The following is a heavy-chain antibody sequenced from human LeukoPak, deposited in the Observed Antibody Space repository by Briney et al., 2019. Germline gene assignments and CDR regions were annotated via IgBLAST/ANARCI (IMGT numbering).Heavy chain of an antibody. CDR3: ARAHYYYYYMDV. CDR2: MNPNSGNT. V-gene: IGHV1-8*01. Sequence: RASVKVSCKASGYTFTSYDINWVRQATGQGLEWMGWMNPNSGNTGYAQKFQGRVTMTRNTSISTAYMELSSLRSEDTAVCYCARAHYYYYYMDVWGKGTTVTVSS. CDR1: GYTFTSYD. J-gene: IGHJ6*03.